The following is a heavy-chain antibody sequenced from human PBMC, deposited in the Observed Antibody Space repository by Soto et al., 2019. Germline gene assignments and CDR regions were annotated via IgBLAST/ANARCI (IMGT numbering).Heavy chain of an antibody. V-gene: IGHV4-59*01. D-gene: IGHD6-13*01. CDR1: GGNIRSYY. CDR3: ARARIAAAGIFRWFDP. Sequence: PSETLSLTRTVSGGNIRSYYGSWIRKTQGKGLEWIGYIYYSGSTNYNPSLKSRVTISVDTSKNQFSLKLSSVTAADTAVYYCARARIAAAGIFRWFDPWGQGTLVTVSS. CDR2: IYYSGST. J-gene: IGHJ5*02.